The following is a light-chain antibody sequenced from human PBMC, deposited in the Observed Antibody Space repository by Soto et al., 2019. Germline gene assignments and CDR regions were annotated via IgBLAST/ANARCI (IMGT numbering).Light chain of an antibody. V-gene: IGKV1-39*01. J-gene: IGKJ4*01. CDR2: AAS. Sequence: DIQMTQLPSSLSASVGDRVTITCRASQSLNTNLNWYQQKPGKAPNLLIYAASTLQSGAPSRFSGSGSGTDFTLSISSLQPEDSATYYCQQSYSNPLTFGGGTKADI. CDR1: QSLNTN. CDR3: QQSYSNPLT.